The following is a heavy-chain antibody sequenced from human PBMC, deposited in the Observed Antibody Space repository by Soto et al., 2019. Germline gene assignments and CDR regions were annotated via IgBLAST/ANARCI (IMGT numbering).Heavy chain of an antibody. Sequence: GGSLRLSCAASGFTVSSNYMSWVRQAPGKGLEWVSVIYSGGSTYYADSVKGRFTISRDNSKNTLYLQMNSLRAEDTAVYYCAREKYSGYDLGMDVWGKGTTVTVSS. D-gene: IGHD5-12*01. CDR3: AREKYSGYDLGMDV. V-gene: IGHV3-66*01. J-gene: IGHJ6*04. CDR1: GFTVSSNY. CDR2: IYSGGST.